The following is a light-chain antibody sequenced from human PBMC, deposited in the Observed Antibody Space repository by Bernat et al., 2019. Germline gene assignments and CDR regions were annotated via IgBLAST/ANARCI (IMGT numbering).Light chain of an antibody. J-gene: IGLJ1*01. CDR3: NTQDSISNHLV. V-gene: IGLV3-19*01. CDR2: TKN. Sequence: SELTQDPAVSVALGQTVRITCQGDTLRGYFASWYQQKPGQAPILVIYTKNNRPSGIPDRFSGSGSGNTASLTITGTQAEDEADYYCNTQDSISNHLVFGAGTKVTVL. CDR1: TLRGYF.